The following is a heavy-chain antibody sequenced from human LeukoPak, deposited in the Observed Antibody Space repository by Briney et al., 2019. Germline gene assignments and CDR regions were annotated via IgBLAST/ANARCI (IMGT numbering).Heavy chain of an antibody. V-gene: IGHV4-34*01. CDR3: ARANYYGSGSYYDY. CDR2: INHSRST. D-gene: IGHD3-10*01. J-gene: IGHJ4*02. CDR1: GGSFSGYY. Sequence: SETLSLTCAVYGGSFSGYYWSWIRQPPGKGLEWIGGINHSRSTNYNPSLKSRVTISVDTSKNQFSLKLSSVTAADTAVYYCARANYYGSGSYYDYWGQGTLVTVSS.